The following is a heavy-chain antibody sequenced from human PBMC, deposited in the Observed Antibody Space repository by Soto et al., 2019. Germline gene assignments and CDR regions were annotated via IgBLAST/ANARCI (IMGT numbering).Heavy chain of an antibody. Sequence: ASVKVSCKASGYTFTGYYMHWVRQAPGQWLEWMGWINPNSGGTNYAQKFQGWVTMTRDTSISTAYMELSRLRSDDTAVYYCARGGSIAAEHDAFDIWCQGTMVTVSS. CDR1: GYTFTGYY. CDR2: INPNSGGT. CDR3: ARGGSIAAEHDAFDI. V-gene: IGHV1-2*04. J-gene: IGHJ3*02. D-gene: IGHD6-6*01.